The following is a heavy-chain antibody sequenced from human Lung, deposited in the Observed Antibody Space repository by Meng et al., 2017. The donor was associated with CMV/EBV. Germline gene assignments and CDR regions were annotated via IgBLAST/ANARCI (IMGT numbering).Heavy chain of an antibody. D-gene: IGHD1-26*01. CDR1: GVDFTTYN. CDR3: VKDRSGVAEREPKDAFDN. CDR2: ISTSGTYI. J-gene: IGHJ4*02. V-gene: IGHV3-21*02. Sequence: EVQLGGSGGGLVKPGDSLRRSCAASGVDFTTYNMNWVRQSPGKGLEWVSSISTSGTYIYYADSLKGPFTISRDNAKKSLYLKMNSLRAEDTAVYYCVKDRSGVAEREPKDAFDNRGQGTMVTVYS.